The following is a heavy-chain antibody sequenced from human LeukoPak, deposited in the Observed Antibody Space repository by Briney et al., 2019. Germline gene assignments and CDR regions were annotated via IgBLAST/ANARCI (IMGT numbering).Heavy chain of an antibody. D-gene: IGHD3-10*01. CDR2: LDPEDGET. CDR1: GYTLTELS. Sequence: ASVKVSCKVSGYTLTELSMHWVRQAPGKGLEWMGGLDPEDGETIYAQKFQGRVTMTEDTSTDTAYMELSSLRSEDTAVYYCATITRGGYGSGSLYAFDIWGQGTMVTVSS. J-gene: IGHJ3*02. CDR3: ATITRGGYGSGSLYAFDI. V-gene: IGHV1-24*01.